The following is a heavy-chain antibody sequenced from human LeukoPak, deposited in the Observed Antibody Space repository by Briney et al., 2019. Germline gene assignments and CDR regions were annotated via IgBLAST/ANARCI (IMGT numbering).Heavy chain of an antibody. V-gene: IGHV3-64*01. CDR3: ASTIFGVVT. Sequence: GGSLRLSCAASGFTFSGYAMHWVRQAPGKGLEYVSAISSTGGSTYYANSVKGRFTISRDNSKNTLFLQMGSLRGEDMAVYYCASTIFGVVTWGQGTLVTVSS. J-gene: IGHJ4*02. D-gene: IGHD3-3*01. CDR2: ISSTGGST. CDR1: GFTFSGYA.